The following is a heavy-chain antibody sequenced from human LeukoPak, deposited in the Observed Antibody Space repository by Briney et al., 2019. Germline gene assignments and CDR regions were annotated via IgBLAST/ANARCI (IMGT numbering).Heavy chain of an antibody. CDR2: INYSGST. Sequence: SETLSLTCTVSGGSISRSVYYWGWIRQPPGKGLEWIGSINYSGSTYYNPSLKSRVTIFVDTSKNHFSLELSSVTAADTAVYYCARPNSGWYFDYWGQGTLVTVSS. D-gene: IGHD6-19*01. J-gene: IGHJ4*02. CDR1: GGSISRSVYY. CDR3: ARPNSGWYFDY. V-gene: IGHV4-39*02.